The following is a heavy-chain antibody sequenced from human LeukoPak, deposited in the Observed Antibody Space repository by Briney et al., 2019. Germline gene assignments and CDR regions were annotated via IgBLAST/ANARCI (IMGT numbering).Heavy chain of an antibody. CDR1: GGSFSGYY. D-gene: IGHD4-17*01. J-gene: IGHJ5*02. V-gene: IGHV4-34*01. CDR2: INHSGST. Sequence: SETLSLTCAVYGGSFSGYYWSWIRQPPGKGLEWIGEINHSGSTNYNPSLKSRVTISVDTSKNQFSLKLSSVTAADTAVYYCARDAASTVRGNWFDPWGQGTLVTVSS. CDR3: ARDAASTVRGNWFDP.